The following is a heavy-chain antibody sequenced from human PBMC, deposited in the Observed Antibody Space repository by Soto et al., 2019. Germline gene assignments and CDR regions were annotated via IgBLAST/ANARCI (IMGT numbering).Heavy chain of an antibody. V-gene: IGHV4-34*01. J-gene: IGHJ5*02. Sequence: QVQLQQWGAGLLKPSETLSLTCAVYGGSFSGYYWSWIRQPPGKGLEWIGEINHSGSTNYNPSLKSRVTISVDTSKNQYSLKLSSVTAADTAVYYCALWQQLGVWFDPWGQGTLVSVSS. CDR2: INHSGST. CDR1: GGSFSGYY. D-gene: IGHD6-13*01. CDR3: ALWQQLGVWFDP.